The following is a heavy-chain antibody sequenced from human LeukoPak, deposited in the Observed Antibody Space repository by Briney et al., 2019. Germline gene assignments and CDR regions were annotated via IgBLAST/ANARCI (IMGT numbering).Heavy chain of an antibody. Sequence: SETLSLTRAVYGGSFSGYYWSWIRQPPGKGLEWIGEINHSGSTNYNPSLKTRVTISVDTSKNQFSLKLSSVTAADTAVYYCARGAVAGLDYWGQGTLVTVSS. D-gene: IGHD6-19*01. CDR2: INHSGST. V-gene: IGHV4-34*01. CDR3: ARGAVAGLDY. J-gene: IGHJ4*02. CDR1: GGSFSGYY.